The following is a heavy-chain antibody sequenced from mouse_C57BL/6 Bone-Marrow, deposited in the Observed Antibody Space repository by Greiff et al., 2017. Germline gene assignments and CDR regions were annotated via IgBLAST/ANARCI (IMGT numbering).Heavy chain of an antibody. CDR2: IRSKSNNYAT. V-gene: IGHV10-1*01. CDR3: VRGWFAY. Sequence: GGGLVQPKGSLKLSCAASGFSFNTYAMNWVRQAPGKGLEWVARIRSKSNNYATYYADSVKDRFTISRDDSESMLYLQMNNLKTEDTAMYYCVRGWFAYWGQGTLVTVSA. J-gene: IGHJ3*01. CDR1: GFSFNTYA.